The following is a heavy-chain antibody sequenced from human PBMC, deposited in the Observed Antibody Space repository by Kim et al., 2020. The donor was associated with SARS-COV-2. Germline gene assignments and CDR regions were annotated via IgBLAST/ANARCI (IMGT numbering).Heavy chain of an antibody. CDR3: AKIAARRLPLEY. J-gene: IGHJ4*02. V-gene: IGHV3-23*01. Sequence: YYADSVKGRFTISRDNSKNTLYLQMNSLRAEDTAVYYCAKIAARRLPLEYWGQGTLVTVSS. D-gene: IGHD6-6*01.